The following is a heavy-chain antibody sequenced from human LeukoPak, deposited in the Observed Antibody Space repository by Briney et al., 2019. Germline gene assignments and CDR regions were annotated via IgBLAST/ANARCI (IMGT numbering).Heavy chain of an antibody. V-gene: IGHV4-4*07. CDR1: GGSISSYY. CDR2: IYTSGST. J-gene: IGHJ6*03. Sequence: SETLSLTCTVSGGSISSYYWSWIRQPAGKGLEWIGRIYTSGSTNYNPSLKSRVTMSVDTSKNQFSLKLSSVTAADTAVYYCARSYGSGRSVSYYYMDVWGKGTTVTVSS. D-gene: IGHD3-10*01. CDR3: ARSYGSGRSVSYYYMDV.